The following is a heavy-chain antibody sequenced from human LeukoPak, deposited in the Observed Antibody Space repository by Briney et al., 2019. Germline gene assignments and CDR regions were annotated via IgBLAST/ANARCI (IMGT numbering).Heavy chain of an antibody. V-gene: IGHV3-30-3*01. CDR3: ARDGRSLTYYYYYGMDV. Sequence: GRSLRLSCAASGFTFSSYAMHWVRQAPGKGLEWVAVISYDGSNKYYADSVKGRFTISRDNSKNTLYLQMNSLRAEDTAVYYCARDGRSLTYYYYYGMDVWGQGTTVTVSS. CDR2: ISYDGSNK. CDR1: GFTFSSYA. J-gene: IGHJ6*02. D-gene: IGHD3-9*01.